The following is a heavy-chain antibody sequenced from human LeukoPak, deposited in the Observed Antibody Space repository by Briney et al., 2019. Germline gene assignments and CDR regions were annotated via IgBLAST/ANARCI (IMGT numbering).Heavy chain of an antibody. CDR2: IIPIFGIA. Sequence: VASVKVSCKASGGTFSSYAISWVRQAPGQGLEWMGRIIPIFGIANYAQKFQGRVTITADKSTSTAYMELSSLRSEDTAVYYCARLIENYGMDVWGQGTTVTVSS. CDR1: GGTFSSYA. V-gene: IGHV1-69*04. CDR3: ARLIENYGMDV. J-gene: IGHJ6*02.